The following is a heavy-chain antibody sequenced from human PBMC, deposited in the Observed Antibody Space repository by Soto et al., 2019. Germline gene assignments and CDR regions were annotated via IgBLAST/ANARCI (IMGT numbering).Heavy chain of an antibody. Sequence: QVQLQESGPGLVKPSQTLSLTCTVSGGSISSGGYYWGWIRNPPGKGLEWIGYIYYSGSTYYNPSLKSRVTISVDTSKNQFSLKLSSVTAADTAVYYCAVTPRYDFYLDYWGQGTLVTVSS. CDR3: AVTPRYDFYLDY. CDR1: GGSISSGGYY. J-gene: IGHJ4*02. D-gene: IGHD3-3*01. CDR2: IYYSGST. V-gene: IGHV4-31*03.